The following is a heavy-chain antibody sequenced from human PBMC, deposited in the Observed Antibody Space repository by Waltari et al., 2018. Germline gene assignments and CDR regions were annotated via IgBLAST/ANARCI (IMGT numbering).Heavy chain of an antibody. CDR2: VDPEDGET. J-gene: IGHJ4*02. CDR3: ATNGAYSSGWLNY. CDR1: GYTFTDYY. D-gene: IGHD6-19*01. V-gene: IGHV1-69-2*01. Sequence: EVQLVQSGAAVTKPGATVKISCMVSGYTFTDYYMHCEQQAPGKGLEWMGLVDPEDGETIYAEKFQGRVTITADTSTDTAYMELSSLRSEDTAVYYCATNGAYSSGWLNYWGQGTLVTVSS.